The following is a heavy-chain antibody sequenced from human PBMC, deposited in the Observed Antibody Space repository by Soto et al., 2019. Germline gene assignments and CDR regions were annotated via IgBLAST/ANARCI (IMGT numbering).Heavy chain of an antibody. Sequence: SVKVSCKASGGTFSSYAISWVRQAPGQGLEWMGGIIPIFGTANYAQKFQGRVTITADESTSTAYMELSSLRSEDTAVYYCARNAVYCSSTSCYHVSPAPDPYYYYCCDVYRQVPTFTACS. D-gene: IGHD2-2*01. V-gene: IGHV1-69*13. CDR3: ARNAVYCSSTSCYHVSPAPDPYYYYCCDV. CDR2: IIPIFGTA. J-gene: IGHJ6*02. CDR1: GGTFSSYA.